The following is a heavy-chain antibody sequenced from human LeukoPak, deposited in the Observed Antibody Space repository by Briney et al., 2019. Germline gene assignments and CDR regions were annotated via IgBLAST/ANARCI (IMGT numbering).Heavy chain of an antibody. D-gene: IGHD6-13*01. CDR3: ARDHRLQLENWFDP. V-gene: IGHV1-69*13. CDR1: GGTFSSYA. J-gene: IGHJ5*02. Sequence: GASVKVSCKASGGTFSSYAISWVRQAPGQGLEWMGGIIPIFGTANYAQKFQGRVTITADESTSTAYMELSSLRSEDTAMYYCARDHRLQLENWFDPWGQGTLVTVSS. CDR2: IIPIFGTA.